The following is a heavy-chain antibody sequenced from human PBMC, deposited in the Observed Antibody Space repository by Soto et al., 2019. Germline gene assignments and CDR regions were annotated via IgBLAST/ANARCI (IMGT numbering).Heavy chain of an antibody. CDR2: MIGDGSSW. J-gene: IGHJ4*02. V-gene: IGHV3-23*01. CDR1: GFNFRIYA. Sequence: EVQLLESGGGLAQAGGSLRLSCAASGFNFRIYAMNWVRQAPGKGLEWVSVMIGDGSSWDYADSVRGRLTISRDNSKNTLYLQMNSLRAEDTAVYYCAKDLRPDGRYDLDYWGQGTLVTVSS. D-gene: IGHD1-26*01. CDR3: AKDLRPDGRYDLDY.